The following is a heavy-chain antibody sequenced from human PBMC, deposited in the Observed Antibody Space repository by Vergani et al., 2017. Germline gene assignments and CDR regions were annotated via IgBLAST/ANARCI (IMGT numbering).Heavy chain of an antibody. D-gene: IGHD3-3*01. Sequence: QVQLQQRGAGLLKPSETLSLTCAVYGGSFSGYYWSWIRQPPGKGLEWIGEINHSGSTNYNPSLKSRVTITVDTSKNQFSLKLSSVTAAATAVYYCASSDYDFWSGYYLGDWGQGTLVTVSS. J-gene: IGHJ4*02. CDR1: GGSFSGYY. CDR2: INHSGST. V-gene: IGHV4-34*01. CDR3: ASSDYDFWSGYYLGD.